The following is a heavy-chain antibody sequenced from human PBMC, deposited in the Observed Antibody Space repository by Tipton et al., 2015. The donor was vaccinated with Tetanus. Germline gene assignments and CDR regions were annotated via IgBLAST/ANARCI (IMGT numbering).Heavy chain of an antibody. D-gene: IGHD6-19*01. CDR1: GGSISSSNW. CDR2: IYHSGST. J-gene: IGHJ6*02. Sequence: TLSLTCAVSGGSISSSNWWSWVRQPPGKGLEWIGEIYHSGSTNYNPSLKSRVTISVDKSKNQFSLKLSFVTAADTAVYYCARVIIAVDPPDYGMDVWGQGTTVTVSS. V-gene: IGHV4-4*02. CDR3: ARVIIAVDPPDYGMDV.